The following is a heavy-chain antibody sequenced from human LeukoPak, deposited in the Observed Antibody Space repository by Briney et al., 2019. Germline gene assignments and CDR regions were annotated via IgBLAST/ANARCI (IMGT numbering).Heavy chain of an antibody. Sequence: SETLSLTCTVSGGSISSGGYYWSWTRQHPGKGLEWIGYIYYSGSTYYNPSLKSRVTISVDTSKNQFSLKLSSVTAADTAVYYCARASYQLLLKGYFDYWGQGTLVTVSS. CDR3: ARASYQLLLKGYFDY. J-gene: IGHJ4*02. CDR2: IYYSGST. D-gene: IGHD2-2*01. V-gene: IGHV4-31*03. CDR1: GGSISSGGYY.